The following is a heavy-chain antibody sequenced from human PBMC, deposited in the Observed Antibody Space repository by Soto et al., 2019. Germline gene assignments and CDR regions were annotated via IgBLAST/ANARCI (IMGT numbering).Heavy chain of an antibody. CDR3: AKGTQRWLQLCAFDI. CDR1: GFTFSSYA. Sequence: GGSLRLSCAASGFTFSSYAMSWVRQAPGKGLEWVSAISGSGGSTYYADSVKGRFTISRDNSKNTLYLQMNSLRAKDTAVYYCAKGTQRWLQLCAFDIWGQGTMVTVSS. V-gene: IGHV3-23*01. D-gene: IGHD5-12*01. J-gene: IGHJ3*02. CDR2: ISGSGGST.